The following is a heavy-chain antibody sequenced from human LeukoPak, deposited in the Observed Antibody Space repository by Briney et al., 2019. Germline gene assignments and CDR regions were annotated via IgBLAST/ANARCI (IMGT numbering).Heavy chain of an antibody. CDR3: AKGPEYSSLTYYGMDV. J-gene: IGHJ6*02. Sequence: PGGSLRLSCAASGFTFSSYAMSWVRQAPGKGLEWVSAISGSGGSTYYADSVKGRFTISRDNSKNTLYLQMNSLRAEDTALYYCAKGPEYSSLTYYGMDVWGQGTTVTVYS. CDR2: ISGSGGST. D-gene: IGHD6-6*01. CDR1: GFTFSSYA. V-gene: IGHV3-23*01.